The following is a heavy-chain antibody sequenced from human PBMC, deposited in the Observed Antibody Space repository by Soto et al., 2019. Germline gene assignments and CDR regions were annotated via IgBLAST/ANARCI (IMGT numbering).Heavy chain of an antibody. J-gene: IGHJ5*01. CDR1: VWCISSVYYF. V-gene: IGHV4-30-4*01. CDR3: ARRPHCLPGRCFKTWFDS. CDR2: IYKSATT. Sequence: SSTXSLTCSVGVWCISSVYYFLSWIRQPPGQALEYIGYIYKSATTYYNQSFESRLAISLDTSKSQFSLTVTSVTAADTAVYFSARRPHCLPGRCFKTWFDSWGKGKLVTV. D-gene: IGHD1-1*01.